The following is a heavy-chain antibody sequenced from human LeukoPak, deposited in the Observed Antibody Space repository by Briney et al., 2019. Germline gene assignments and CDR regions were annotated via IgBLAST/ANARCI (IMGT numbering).Heavy chain of an antibody. V-gene: IGHV3-30-3*01. D-gene: IGHD3-22*01. CDR2: ISYDGSNK. Sequence: PGRSLRLSCAASGFTFSNFAMHWVRQAPGKGLEWVALISYDGSNKYYADSVKGRFTISRDNSKNTLYLQMNSLRAEDTAVYYCARGSYYYDSRGFDPWGQGTLVTVSS. CDR1: GFTFSNFA. CDR3: ARGSYYYDSRGFDP. J-gene: IGHJ5*02.